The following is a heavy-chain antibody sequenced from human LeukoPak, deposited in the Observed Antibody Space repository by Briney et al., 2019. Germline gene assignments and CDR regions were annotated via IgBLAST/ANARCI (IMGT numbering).Heavy chain of an antibody. CDR1: GITFSSYE. J-gene: IGHJ4*02. V-gene: IGHV3-23*01. CDR2: ISGSGGST. D-gene: IGHD2/OR15-2a*01. Sequence: GGSLRLSCAASGITFSSYEMNWVRQAPGKGLEWVSAISGSGGSTYYADSVKGRFTISRDNSKNTLYLQMNSLRAEDTAVYYCAKDRRGEYYFDYWGQGTLVTVSS. CDR3: AKDRRGEYYFDY.